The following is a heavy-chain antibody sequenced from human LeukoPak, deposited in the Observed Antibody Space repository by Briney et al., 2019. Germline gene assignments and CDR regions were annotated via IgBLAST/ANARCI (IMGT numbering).Heavy chain of an antibody. CDR3: ARLSSSSPIDY. CDR2: INHSGST. CDR1: GGSFSGYY. Sequence: SETLSLTCAVYGGSFSGYYWSWIRQPPGKGLEWIGEINHSGSTNYNPSLKSRDTISVDTSKNQFSLKLSSVTAADTAVYYCARLSSSSPIDYWGQGTLVTVSS. V-gene: IGHV4-34*01. J-gene: IGHJ4*02. D-gene: IGHD6-6*01.